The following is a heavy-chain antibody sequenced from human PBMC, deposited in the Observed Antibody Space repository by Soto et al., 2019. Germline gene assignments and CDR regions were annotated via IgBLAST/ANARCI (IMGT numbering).Heavy chain of an antibody. CDR2: IWYDASKQ. V-gene: IGHV3-33*01. D-gene: IGHD2-15*01. Sequence: QVQLVESGGGVVQPGRSLRLSCEASGFSFSVYGMHWVRQAPGKGLEWVAVIWYDASKQFYAGSVEGRFTISRDNSKATLYLQMISLRAEDTAVYYCAAWAEGATEVHWGQGTLVTVSS. CDR3: AAWAEGATEVH. J-gene: IGHJ4*02. CDR1: GFSFSVYG.